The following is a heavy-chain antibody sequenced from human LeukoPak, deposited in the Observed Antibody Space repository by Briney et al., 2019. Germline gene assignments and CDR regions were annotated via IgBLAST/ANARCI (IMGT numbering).Heavy chain of an antibody. CDR3: ARENDYGDFSLGY. D-gene: IGHD4-17*01. V-gene: IGHV3-64D*06. CDR2: ISSNGGST. CDR1: GFTFSSYA. J-gene: IGHJ4*02. Sequence: GGSLRLSCSASGFTFSSYAMHRVRQAPGKGLEYVSAISSNGGSTYYADSVKGRFTISRDNSKNTLYLQMSSLRAEDTAVYYCARENDYGDFSLGYWGQGTLVTVSS.